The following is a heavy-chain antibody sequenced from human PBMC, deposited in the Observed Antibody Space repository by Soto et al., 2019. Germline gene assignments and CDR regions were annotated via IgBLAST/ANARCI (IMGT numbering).Heavy chain of an antibody. D-gene: IGHD4-17*01. CDR2: IIPIFGTA. CDR1: GGTFSSYA. V-gene: IGHV1-69*13. J-gene: IGHJ3*02. CDR3: ARDRGDYQAPPHNHLAFDI. Sequence: ASVKVSCKASGGTFSSYAISWVRQAPGQGLEWMGGIIPIFGTANYAQKFQGRVTITVDESTSTAYMELSSLRSEDTAVYYCARDRGDYQAPPHNHLAFDIWGHGTMVTVSS.